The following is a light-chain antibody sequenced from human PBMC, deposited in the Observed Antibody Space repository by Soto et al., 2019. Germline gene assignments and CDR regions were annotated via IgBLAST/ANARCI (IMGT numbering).Light chain of an antibody. CDR3: QQSYSTRCT. J-gene: IGKJ2*02. V-gene: IGKV1-39*01. CDR2: AAS. CDR1: QSISSY. Sequence: IQMTQSPSSLSASVGDRVTITCRASQSISSYLNWYQQKPGKAPKLLIYAASSLQSGVPSRFSGSGSGTDFTLTISSLQPEEFATYDCQQSYSTRCTFGQGTKLEIK.